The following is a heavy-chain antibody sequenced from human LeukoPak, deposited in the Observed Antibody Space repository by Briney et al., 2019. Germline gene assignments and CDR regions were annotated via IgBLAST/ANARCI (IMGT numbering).Heavy chain of an antibody. CDR2: ISYDGSNK. V-gene: IGHV3-30-3*01. J-gene: IGHJ1*01. CDR3: ALPYYYDSSGYYPPEH. Sequence: GGSLRLSCAASGFTFSSFTMLWVRQAPGKGLEWVALISYDGSNKYYADSVKGRFTISRDNSKNTLYLQMNSLRAEDTAVYYCALPYYYDSSGYYPPEHWGQGTLVTVSS. D-gene: IGHD3-22*01. CDR1: GFTFSSFT.